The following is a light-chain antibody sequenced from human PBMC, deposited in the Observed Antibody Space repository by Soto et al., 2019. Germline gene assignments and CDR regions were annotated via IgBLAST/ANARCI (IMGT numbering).Light chain of an antibody. CDR2: GAS. CDR3: QHRSNWHIS. J-gene: IGKJ5*01. V-gene: IGKV3D-20*02. CDR1: QSVSSSY. Sequence: EIVLTQSPGTLSLSPGERATLSCRASQSVSSSYLAWYQQKPGQAPRLLIYGASSRATGIPARFSGSGSATDFTLTISRLEAEDFAVYYCQHRSNWHISFGQGTRLEIK.